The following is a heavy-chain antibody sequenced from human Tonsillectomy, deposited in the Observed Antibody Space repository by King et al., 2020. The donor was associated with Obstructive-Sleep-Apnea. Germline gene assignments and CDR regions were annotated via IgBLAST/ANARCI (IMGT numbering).Heavy chain of an antibody. CDR1: GFTFSSYS. D-gene: IGHD3-22*01. Sequence: VQLVESGGGLVQPGGSLGLSCAASGFTFSSYSMNWVRQAPGKGLEWVSYISSSSSTIYYADSVKGRFTISRDNAKNSLYLQMNSLRAEDTAVYYCAREYYDSSGYHDGDYYYYGMDVWGQGTTVTVSS. CDR2: ISSSSSTI. J-gene: IGHJ6*02. V-gene: IGHV3-48*04. CDR3: AREYYDSSGYHDGDYYYYGMDV.